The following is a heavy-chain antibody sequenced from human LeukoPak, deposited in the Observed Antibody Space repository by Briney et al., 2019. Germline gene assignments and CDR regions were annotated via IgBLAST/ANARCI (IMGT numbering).Heavy chain of an antibody. D-gene: IGHD2-15*01. Sequence: GGSLRLSCAASGFTFSSYAMHWVRQAPGKGLEWVAVISYDGSNKYYADSVKGRFTISRDNSKNTLYLQMNSLRAEDTAVYYCARAFGYCSGGSCYYGGYYFDYWGQGTLVTVSS. CDR2: ISYDGSNK. V-gene: IGHV3-30-3*01. CDR1: GFTFSSYA. J-gene: IGHJ4*02. CDR3: ARAFGYCSGGSCYYGGYYFDY.